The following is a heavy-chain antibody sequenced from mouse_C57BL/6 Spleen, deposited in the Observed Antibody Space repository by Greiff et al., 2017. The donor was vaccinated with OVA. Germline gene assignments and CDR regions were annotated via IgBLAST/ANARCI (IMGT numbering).Heavy chain of an antibody. J-gene: IGHJ4*01. V-gene: IGHV2-5*01. Sequence: VKLQESGPGLVQPSQSLSITCTVSGFSLTSYGVHWVRQTPGKGLEWLGVIWRGGSTDYNAAFMSRLSITKDNSKSQVFFKMNSLQADDTAIYYCAKTLYDFLYYYAMDYWGQGTSVTVSS. CDR2: IWRGGST. D-gene: IGHD2-3*01. CDR1: GFSLTSYG. CDR3: AKTLYDFLYYYAMDY.